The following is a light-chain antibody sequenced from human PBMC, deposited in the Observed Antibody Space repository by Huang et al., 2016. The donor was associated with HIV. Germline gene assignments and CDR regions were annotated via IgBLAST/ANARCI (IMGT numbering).Light chain of an antibody. Sequence: AIQMTQSPASLSASVGDRVTITCRASQEIGNDLGWYQQRLGNAPKLLVATASHLQSGFPSRLTGSVSGTHFTLPISGLQPEDFATYYCLQDYTYPWTFGQGTKVEI. CDR2: TAS. CDR3: LQDYTYPWT. CDR1: QEIGND. V-gene: IGKV1-6*01. J-gene: IGKJ1*01.